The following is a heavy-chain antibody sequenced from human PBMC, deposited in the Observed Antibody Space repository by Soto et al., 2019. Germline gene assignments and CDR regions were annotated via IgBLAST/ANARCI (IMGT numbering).Heavy chain of an antibody. Sequence: QVQLVQSGAEVKKPGASVKVSCKASGYTFTSYAMHWVRQAPGQRLEWMGWINAGNGNTKYSQKFQGRVTITRDTSASTAYMELSSLRSEDTAVYYCARSYDILTGYYTVGYYYGMVVWGQGTTVTVSS. CDR1: GYTFTSYA. CDR3: ARSYDILTGYYTVGYYYGMVV. V-gene: IGHV1-3*01. J-gene: IGHJ6*02. CDR2: INAGNGNT. D-gene: IGHD3-9*01.